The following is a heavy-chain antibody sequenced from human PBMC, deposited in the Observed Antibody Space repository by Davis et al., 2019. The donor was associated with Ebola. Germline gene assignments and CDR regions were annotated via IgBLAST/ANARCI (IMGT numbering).Heavy chain of an antibody. CDR3: AKAGSVAADS. CDR1: GYTFTSYA. J-gene: IGHJ4*02. CDR2: INAGNGNT. Sequence: ASVKVSCKASGYTFTSYAMHWVRQAPGQRLEWMGWINAGNGNTKYSQKFQGRVTMTRNTSITTAYMELSDLRSDDMAVYSCAKAGSVAADSWGQGTLVTVSS. D-gene: IGHD6-6*01. V-gene: IGHV1-3*01.